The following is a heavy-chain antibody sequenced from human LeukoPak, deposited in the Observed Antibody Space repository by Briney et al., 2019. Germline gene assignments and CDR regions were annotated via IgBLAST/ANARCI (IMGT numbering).Heavy chain of an antibody. V-gene: IGHV4-34*01. CDR3: ARGDSSGYYYSFDY. Sequence: SETLSLTCGVYGVSFSGYYWRGLRQPPGKGLEWIGEINHSGSTNYNPSLKSRVTISVDTSKNQFSLKLSSVTAADTAVYYCARGDSSGYYYSFDYWGQGTLVTVSS. J-gene: IGHJ4*02. CDR2: INHSGST. D-gene: IGHD3-22*01. CDR1: GVSFSGYY.